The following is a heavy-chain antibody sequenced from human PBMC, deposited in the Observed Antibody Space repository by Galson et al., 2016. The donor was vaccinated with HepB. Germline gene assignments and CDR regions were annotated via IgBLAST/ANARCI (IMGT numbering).Heavy chain of an antibody. CDR2: IQWDDDR. J-gene: IGHJ6*02. CDR3: VHSRVGATGDYYYGLDV. V-gene: IGHV2-70*17. D-gene: IGHD1-26*01. Sequence: PALVKPTQTVTLTCTLSGFSLSTSGVCVNWIRQPPGKALEWLARIQWDDDRFYNPSLKSRLTVSKDTSKNQVVLTMTNMDPVDTATYYCVHSRVGATGDYYYGLDVWGQGTTVTVSS. CDR1: GFSLSTSGVC.